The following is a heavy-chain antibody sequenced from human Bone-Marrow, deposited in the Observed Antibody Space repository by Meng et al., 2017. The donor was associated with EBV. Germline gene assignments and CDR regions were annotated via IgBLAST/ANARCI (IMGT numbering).Heavy chain of an antibody. V-gene: IGHV3-23*01. CDR3: ASSTPGGRPDY. D-gene: IGHD3-16*01. CDR2: VSDSGQFT. CDR1: GFAFNNYA. Sequence: VLLLVSGGGLVQPGESLRLSCAASGFAFNNYAMTWVRQAPGKGLEWVSSVSDSGQFTYYADSVKGRFTISRDNSRNTVYLEISSLRVEDTALYYCASSTPGGRPDYWGQGTLVTVSS. J-gene: IGHJ4*02.